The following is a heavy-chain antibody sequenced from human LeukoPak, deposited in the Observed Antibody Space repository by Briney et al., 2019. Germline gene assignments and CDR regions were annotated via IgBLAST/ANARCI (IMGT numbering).Heavy chain of an antibody. CDR3: ARGSLTSCTFDY. CDR2: INHSGST. D-gene: IGHD2-2*01. CDR1: GGSFSGYY. Sequence: SETLSLTCAVYGGSFSGYYWSWIRQPPGKGLEWIGEINHSGSTNYNPSLKSRVTISVDTSKNQFSLKLSSVTAADTAVYYCARGSLTSCTFDYWGQGTLVTVSS. J-gene: IGHJ4*02. V-gene: IGHV4-34*01.